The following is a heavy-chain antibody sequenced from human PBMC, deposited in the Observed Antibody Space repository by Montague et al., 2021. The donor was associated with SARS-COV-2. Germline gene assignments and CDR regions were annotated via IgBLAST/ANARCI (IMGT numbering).Heavy chain of an antibody. CDR3: ARGERWFDP. D-gene: IGHD1-26*01. CDR1: NASISNYY. Sequence: SETLSLTCTVSNASISNYYWSWLRQAPGKGLEWIGQIYSSGNTNYNPSLKSRVTISVDTANDHFSLNLISVTAADTAVYYCARGERWFDPWGQGTLVTVSS. J-gene: IGHJ5*02. V-gene: IGHV4-59*01. CDR2: IYSSGNT.